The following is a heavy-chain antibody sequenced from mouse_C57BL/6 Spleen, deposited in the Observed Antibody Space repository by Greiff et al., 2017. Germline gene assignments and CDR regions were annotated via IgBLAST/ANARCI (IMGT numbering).Heavy chain of an antibody. V-gene: IGHV5-9*01. J-gene: IGHJ2*01. CDR3: ARHEGGYYFDY. CDR2: ISGGGGNT. Sequence: EVKLVESGGGLVKPGGSLKLSCAASGFTFSSYTMSWVRQTPEKRLEWVATISGGGGNTYYPDSVKGRFTISRDNAKNTLYLQMSSLRSEDTALYCCARHEGGYYFDYWGQGTTLTVSS. CDR1: GFTFSSYT.